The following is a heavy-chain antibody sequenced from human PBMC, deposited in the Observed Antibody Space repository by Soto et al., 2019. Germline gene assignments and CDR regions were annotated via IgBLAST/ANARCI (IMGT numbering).Heavy chain of an antibody. CDR3: ARPATVAPPDAFQV. D-gene: IGHD6-19*01. J-gene: IGHJ3*01. Sequence: QVHLQESGPRLVEPSVTLSLTCSVSGDSIRNSGHYWGWVRQPPGKGLEWIGSVYYSGTSYRKPSLKSPLTMSIDTSKNPFSLRLTSVTAADTAIYYCARPATVAPPDAFQVWSQGTLVTVSS. CDR1: GDSIRNSGHY. V-gene: IGHV4-39*01. CDR2: VYYSGTS.